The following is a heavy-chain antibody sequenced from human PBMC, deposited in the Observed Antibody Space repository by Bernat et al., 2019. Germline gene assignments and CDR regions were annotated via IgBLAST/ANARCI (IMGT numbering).Heavy chain of an antibody. Sequence: QLQLQESGPGLVKPSETLSLTCTVSGGSISSSSYHWGWIRQPPGKGLEWIGSIYYSGSTYYNPSLKSRVTISVDTSKNQFSLKLSSVTAADTAVYYCARQNHNYDFWSGYYCYWGQGTLVTVSS. CDR3: ARQNHNYDFWSGYYCY. CDR1: GGSISSSSYH. D-gene: IGHD3-3*01. J-gene: IGHJ4*02. V-gene: IGHV4-39*01. CDR2: IYYSGST.